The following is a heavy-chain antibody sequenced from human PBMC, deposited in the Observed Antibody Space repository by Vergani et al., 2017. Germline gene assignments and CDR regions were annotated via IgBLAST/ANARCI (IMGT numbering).Heavy chain of an antibody. CDR2: IIPIFGTA. CDR3: ASQPTYCSSTSCYVDY. J-gene: IGHJ4*02. CDR1: GGTFSSYA. D-gene: IGHD2-2*01. V-gene: IGHV1-69*01. Sequence: QVQLVQSGAEVKKPGSSVKVSCKASGGTFSSYATSWVRQAPGQGLEWMGGIIPIFGTANYAQKFQGRVTITADESTSTAYMELSSLRSEDTAVYYCASQPTYCSSTSCYVDYWGQGTLVAVSS.